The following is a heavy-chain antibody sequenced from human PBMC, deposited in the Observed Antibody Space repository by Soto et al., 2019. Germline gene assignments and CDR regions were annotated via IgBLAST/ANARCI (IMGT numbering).Heavy chain of an antibody. CDR1: GFTFSSYS. CDR3: ARDPRLQTNWFDP. Sequence: EVQLVESGGGLVKPGGSLRLSCAASGFTFSSYSMNWVRQAPGKGLEWVSSISSSSSYIYYADSVKGRFTISRDNAKNSLYLQMNSLRAEDTAVYYCARDPRLQTNWFDPWGQGTLVTVSS. J-gene: IGHJ5*02. CDR2: ISSSSSYI. V-gene: IGHV3-21*01. D-gene: IGHD4-4*01.